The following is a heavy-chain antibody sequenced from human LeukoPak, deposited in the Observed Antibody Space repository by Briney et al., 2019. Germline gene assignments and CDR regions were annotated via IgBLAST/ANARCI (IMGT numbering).Heavy chain of an antibody. V-gene: IGHV4-34*01. CDR2: INHSGST. CDR1: GGSFSGYY. J-gene: IGHJ3*02. CDR3: ARLPYYYDSTRDAFDI. Sequence: SETLSLTCAVYGGSFSGYYWSWIRQPPGKGLEWIGEINHSGSTNYNPSLKSRVTISVDTSKNQFSLKLSSVTAADTAVYYCARLPYYYDSTRDAFDIWGQGTMVTVSS. D-gene: IGHD3-22*01.